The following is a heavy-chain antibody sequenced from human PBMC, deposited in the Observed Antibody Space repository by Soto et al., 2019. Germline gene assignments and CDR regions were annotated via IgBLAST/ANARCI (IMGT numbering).Heavy chain of an antibody. J-gene: IGHJ5*02. CDR1: GYTFTSYG. CDR2: ISTYNGDT. V-gene: IGHV1-18*01. D-gene: IGHD4-17*01. Sequence: QVQLVQSGAEVKRPGASVKVSCTASGYTFTSYGLSWVRQAPGQGLEWMGWISTYNGDTNYAQKLQDRVTMTTDTSTNTAYMELRSLKSDDTAVYYCARAALPEYGDFPLFDPWGQGTLVTVSS. CDR3: ARAALPEYGDFPLFDP.